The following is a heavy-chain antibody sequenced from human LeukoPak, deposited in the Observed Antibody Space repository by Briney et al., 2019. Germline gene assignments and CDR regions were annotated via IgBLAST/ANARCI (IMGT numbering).Heavy chain of an antibody. J-gene: IGHJ4*02. CDR2: IHYDGSNK. D-gene: IGHD2/OR15-2a*01. CDR3: AKDTVHYLYCFHY. V-gene: IGHV3-30*02. Sequence: PGGSLRLSCAASGFTFSSYGMHWVRQAPGKGLEWVAFIHYDGSNKYYADSVKGRFTISRDNSKNTLYLQMNSLRAEDTAVYYCAKDTVHYLYCFHYWGQGTLVTVSS. CDR1: GFTFSSYG.